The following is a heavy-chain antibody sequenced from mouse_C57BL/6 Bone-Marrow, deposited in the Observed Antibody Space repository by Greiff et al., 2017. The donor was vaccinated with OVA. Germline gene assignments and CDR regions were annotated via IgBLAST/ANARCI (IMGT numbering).Heavy chain of an antibody. CDR3: STVVEGY. CDR1: GFNIKDDY. J-gene: IGHJ2*01. CDR2: IDPENGDT. V-gene: IGHV14-4*01. D-gene: IGHD1-1*01. Sequence: EVQLQQSGAELVRPGASVKLSCTASGFNIKDDYMHWVKQRPEQGLEWIGWIDPENGDTEYASKFQGKANITADTSSNTAYLQLSSLTSEDTAVYYCSTVVEGYWGQGTTLTVSS.